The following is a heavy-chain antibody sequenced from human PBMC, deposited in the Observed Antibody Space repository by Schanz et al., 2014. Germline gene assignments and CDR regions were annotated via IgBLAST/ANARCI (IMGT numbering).Heavy chain of an antibody. J-gene: IGHJ4*02. CDR2: ISPSSSYI. CDR3: VKLPGATGTTSHFDY. V-gene: IGHV3-21*02. CDR1: GFTFSSYN. D-gene: IGHD1-1*01. Sequence: EVQLVESGGGLVRPGDSLRLSCAASGFTFSSYNINWVRQAPGKGLEYISSISPSSSYIYYADSVKGRFTISRDNAKYTLYLQMNSLRAEDTAVYYCVKLPGATGTTSHFDYWGQGTLVTVSS.